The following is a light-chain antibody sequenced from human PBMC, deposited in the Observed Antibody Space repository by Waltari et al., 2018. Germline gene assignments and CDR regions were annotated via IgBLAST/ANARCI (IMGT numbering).Light chain of an antibody. J-gene: IGKJ4*01. CDR3: QQFGGSVT. CDR1: HTVSSAY. V-gene: IGKV3-20*01. Sequence: ALTQFPGTLSLCPGEGATLSRRASHTVSSAYLAWFQQKPGQAPRLLIYDPSSRATGIPDRFSGSGSGTDFTLTSSRLEPEDFAVYYCQQFGGSVTFGGGTKVEIK. CDR2: DPS.